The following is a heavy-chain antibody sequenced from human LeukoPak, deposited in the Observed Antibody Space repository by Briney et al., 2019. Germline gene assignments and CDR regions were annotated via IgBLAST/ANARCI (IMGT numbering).Heavy chain of an antibody. D-gene: IGHD2-2*01. V-gene: IGHV1-2*02. CDR2: INPNNDGT. Sequence: GASVKVSFKASGYTFTAYYIHWVRQAPGQGPEWMGWINPNNDGTNYAQKFKGRVTMTRATTISTVYMELNSLRSDDTAIYYCARDKRVPVAMTSEFDFWGQGTLVTVSS. CDR3: ARDKRVPVAMTSEFDF. CDR1: GYTFTAYY. J-gene: IGHJ4*02.